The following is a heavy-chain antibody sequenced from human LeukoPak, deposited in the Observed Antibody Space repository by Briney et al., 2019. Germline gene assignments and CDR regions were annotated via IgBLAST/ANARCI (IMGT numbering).Heavy chain of an antibody. J-gene: IGHJ4*02. CDR3: ARQSGYSNCFDY. Sequence: SETLSLTCAVSGGSISSSNWWTWVRPPPGKGLEWIGEIYHSGSTNYNPSLKSRVTISVDKSNNQFSLKLSSVTAADTAVYYCARQSGYSNCFDYWGQGTLVTVSS. D-gene: IGHD5-18*01. V-gene: IGHV4-4*02. CDR2: IYHSGST. CDR1: GGSISSSNW.